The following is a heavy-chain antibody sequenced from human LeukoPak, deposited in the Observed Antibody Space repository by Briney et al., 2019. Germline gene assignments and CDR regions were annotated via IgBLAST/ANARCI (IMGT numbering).Heavy chain of an antibody. CDR1: GFTFSNAW. D-gene: IGHD3-3*01. CDR3: TTAGVLGGYYDFFDY. CDR2: ISYDGSNK. V-gene: IGHV3-30-3*01. J-gene: IGHJ4*02. Sequence: PGGSLRLSCAASGFTFSNAWMSWVRQAPGKGLEWVAVISYDGSNKYYADSVKGRFTISRDNSKNTLYLQMNSLKTEDTAVYYCTTAGVLGGYYDFFDYWGQGTLVTVSS.